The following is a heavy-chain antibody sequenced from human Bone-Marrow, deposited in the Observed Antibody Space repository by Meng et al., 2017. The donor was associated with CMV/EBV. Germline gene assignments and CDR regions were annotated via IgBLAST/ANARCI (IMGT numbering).Heavy chain of an antibody. V-gene: IGHV1-2*02. CDR3: ARAPQVQYMVERYYFEQ. CDR2: ISPKDGGT. CDR1: GYTFGGHY. D-gene: IGHD5-24*01. Sequence: ASVKVSCKASGYTFGGHYIHWVRQAPGQGPEWMGWISPKDGGTDYAQKFQGRVTMTRDTSITTAYMDLSRLSSDDTAVYYCARAPQVQYMVERYYFEQWGQGTLVTVSS. J-gene: IGHJ4*02.